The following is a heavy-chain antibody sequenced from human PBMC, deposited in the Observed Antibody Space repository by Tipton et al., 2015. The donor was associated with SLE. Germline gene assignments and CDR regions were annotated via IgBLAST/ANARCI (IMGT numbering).Heavy chain of an antibody. CDR3: AREGRLLWFGEGGNWFDP. D-gene: IGHD3-10*01. J-gene: IGHJ5*02. Sequence: TLSLTCTVSGASISSGIYYWTWIRQPAGKGLEWIGYIYTSGSTNYNSSLKSRVTISVDTSKNQFSLKLSSVTAADTAVYYCAREGRLLWFGEGGNWFDPWGQGTLVTVSS. CDR1: GASISSGIYY. V-gene: IGHV4-61*09. CDR2: IYTSGST.